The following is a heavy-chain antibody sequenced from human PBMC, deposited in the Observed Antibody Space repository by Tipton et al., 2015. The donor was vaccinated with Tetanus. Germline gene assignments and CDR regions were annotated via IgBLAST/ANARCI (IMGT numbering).Heavy chain of an antibody. V-gene: IGHV1-18*01. J-gene: IGHJ4*02. CDR1: GYTFTNYG. CDR3: ARLVKQWLVPEDY. D-gene: IGHD6-19*01. CDR2: DSGYSGNT. Sequence: SGAEVKKPGASVKVSCKGSGYTFTNYGINWVRQAPGQGLEWMGWDSGYSGNTIYARKVQGRVTMTTDTSTNTAYLELRSLRSDDTAVYFCARLVKQWLVPEDYWGQGTLVTVS.